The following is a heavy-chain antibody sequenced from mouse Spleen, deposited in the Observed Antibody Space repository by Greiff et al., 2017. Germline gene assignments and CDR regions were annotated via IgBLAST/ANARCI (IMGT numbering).Heavy chain of an antibody. CDR2: INPSSGYT. CDR3: ARSNYFDY. J-gene: IGHJ2*01. V-gene: IGHV1-7*01. CDR1: GYTFTSYW. Sequence: VQLQQSGAELAKPGASVKLSCKASGYTFTSYWMHWVKQRPGQGLEWIGYINPSSGYTKYNQKFKDKATFTAEKSSSTAYMQLSSLTYEDSAVYYCARSNYFDYWGQGNTLTVSP.